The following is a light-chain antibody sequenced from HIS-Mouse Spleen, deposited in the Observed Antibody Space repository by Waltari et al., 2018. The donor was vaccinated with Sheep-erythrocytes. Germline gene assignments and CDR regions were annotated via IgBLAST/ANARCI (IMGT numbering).Light chain of an antibody. CDR2: QDS. Sequence: SYELTQPPSVSVSPGQTASITCSGDKLRDKYGGWYQRKPCHSPVLVIYQDSKRPSGLPERFSGSNSGNTATLTISGTQAMDEADYYCQAWDSSTVVFGGGTKLTVL. J-gene: IGLJ2*01. V-gene: IGLV3-1*01. CDR1: KLRDKY. CDR3: QAWDSSTVV.